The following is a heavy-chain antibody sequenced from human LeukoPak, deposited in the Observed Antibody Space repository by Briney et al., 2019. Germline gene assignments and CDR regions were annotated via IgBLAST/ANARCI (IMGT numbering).Heavy chain of an antibody. CDR3: AKAQTMTMVTTVFYYGMDV. D-gene: IGHD4-17*01. Sequence: PGGSLRLSCAASGFTFSSFAMSRVRQAPGKGLEWVSVITPSDGSTYYSDSVRGRFTISRDNSKNTMYLQMNSLRAEDTAVYYCAKAQTMTMVTTVFYYGMDVWGQGTTVIVSS. V-gene: IGHV3-23*01. CDR2: ITPSDGST. J-gene: IGHJ6*02. CDR1: GFTFSSFA.